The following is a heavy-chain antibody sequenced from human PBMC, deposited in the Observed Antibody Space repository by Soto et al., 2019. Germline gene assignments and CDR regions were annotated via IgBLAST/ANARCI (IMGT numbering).Heavy chain of an antibody. CDR1: GGSISSYY. V-gene: IGHV4-59*08. Sequence: QVQLQESGPGLVKPSETLSLTCTVSGGSISSYYWSWIRQPPGKGLEWIGYIYYSGSTNYNPSLKGRVPIAVDPSKNQFSLKLSSVTAADTAVYYCARVLRSFDWLGSSWYFDLWGRGTLVTVSS. CDR2: IYYSGST. D-gene: IGHD3-9*01. J-gene: IGHJ2*01. CDR3: ARVLRSFDWLGSSWYFDL.